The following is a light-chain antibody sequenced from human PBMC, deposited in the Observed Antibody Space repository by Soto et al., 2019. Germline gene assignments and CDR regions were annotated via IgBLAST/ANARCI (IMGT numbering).Light chain of an antibody. J-gene: IGKJ2*01. V-gene: IGKV3-20*01. Sequence: EIVLTQSPVTLSLSPGERATLSCRASQSVSSSNLAWYQQKTGQAPRLLIYGTSSRATGIPDRFSGSGSGTDFTLTISRLEPEDFAVYYGQQYGTSPPYTFGQGTKLEIK. CDR1: QSVSSSN. CDR3: QQYGTSPPYT. CDR2: GTS.